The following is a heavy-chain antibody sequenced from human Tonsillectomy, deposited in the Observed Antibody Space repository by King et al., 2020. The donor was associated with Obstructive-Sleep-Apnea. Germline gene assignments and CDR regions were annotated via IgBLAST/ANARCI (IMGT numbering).Heavy chain of an antibody. V-gene: IGHV3-48*04. CDR3: AREGAYGGMDV. CDR1: GFTFSSYS. D-gene: IGHD4-17*01. Sequence: VQLVESGGGLVQPGESLRLSCAASGFTFSSYSMNWVRQAPGKGLEWGSYVSSSSSTIYYADSVKGRFTISRDNAKNSLYLQMNNLRAEDTAVDYCAREGAYGGMDVWGQGTTVTVSS. J-gene: IGHJ6*02. CDR2: VSSSSSTI.